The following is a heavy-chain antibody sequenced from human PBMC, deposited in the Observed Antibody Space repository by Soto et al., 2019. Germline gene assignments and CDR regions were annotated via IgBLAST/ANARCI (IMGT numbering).Heavy chain of an antibody. J-gene: IGHJ3*02. CDR2: IYPGDSDT. Sequence: PGESLKISCKGSGYSFTSYWIGWVRQMPGKGLEWMGIIYPGDSDTRYSPSFQGQVTISADKSISTAYLQWSSLKASDTAMYYCARHFRRSWDAFDIWGQGTMVTVSS. V-gene: IGHV5-51*01. D-gene: IGHD2-15*01. CDR3: ARHFRRSWDAFDI. CDR1: GYSFTSYW.